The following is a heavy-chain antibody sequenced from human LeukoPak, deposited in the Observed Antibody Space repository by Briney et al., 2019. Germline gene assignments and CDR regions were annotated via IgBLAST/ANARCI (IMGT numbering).Heavy chain of an antibody. J-gene: IGHJ4*02. D-gene: IGHD4-17*01. CDR3: ARETPMTTVTTLLDY. CDR1: GGSISSSSYY. V-gene: IGHV4-39*07. CDR2: IYYSGST. Sequence: SETLSLTCTVSGGSISSSSYYWGWIRQPPGKGLEWIGSIYYSGSTYYNPSLKSRVTISVDTSKNQFSLKLSSVTAADTAVYYCARETPMTTVTTLLDYWGQGTLVTVSS.